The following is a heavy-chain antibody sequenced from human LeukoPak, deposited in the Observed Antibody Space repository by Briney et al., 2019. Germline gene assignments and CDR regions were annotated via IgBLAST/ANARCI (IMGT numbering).Heavy chain of an antibody. CDR2: INHSGST. Sequence: SETLSLTCAVYGGSFSGYYWSWIRQPPGKGLEWIGEINHSGSTNYNPSLKSRVTISVDTSKNQFSLKLSSVTAADTAVYYCARGHRITMIVVVTRKNAFDIWGQGTMVTVSS. J-gene: IGHJ3*02. D-gene: IGHD3-22*01. CDR3: ARGHRITMIVVVTRKNAFDI. CDR1: GGSFSGYY. V-gene: IGHV4-34*01.